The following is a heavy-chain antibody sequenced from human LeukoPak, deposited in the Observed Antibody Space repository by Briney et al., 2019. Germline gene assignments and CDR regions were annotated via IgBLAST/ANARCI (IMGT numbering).Heavy chain of an antibody. CDR1: GFTFRNYG. Sequence: GGSLRLSCAASGFTFRNYGMDWGGQAPGKGREWVAFIRYDGSSEDYGDSVKGRFTMSRDNSKNTLDLRRNSLRPEDTAVYYCANPILGEQYYMDVWGKGTTVTVSS. J-gene: IGHJ6*03. D-gene: IGHD3-3*01. V-gene: IGHV3-30*02. CDR2: IRYDGSSE. CDR3: ANPILGEQYYMDV.